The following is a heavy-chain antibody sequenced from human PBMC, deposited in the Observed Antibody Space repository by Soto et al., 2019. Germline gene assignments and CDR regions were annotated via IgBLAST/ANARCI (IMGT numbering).Heavy chain of an antibody. CDR3: ARVVQFYDSSGYSFYYFDY. CDR2: IYYSRSD. CDR1: GDSINSADYY. J-gene: IGHJ4*02. V-gene: IGHV4-30-4*01. D-gene: IGHD3-22*01. Sequence: PSETLSLTCTVSGDSINSADYYWSWLRQPPGKGLEWIGYIYYSRSDYYNPSLARRATITIDTSKNQFSLNLMSVTAADTAVYYCARVVQFYDSSGYSFYYFDYWGQGALVTVSS.